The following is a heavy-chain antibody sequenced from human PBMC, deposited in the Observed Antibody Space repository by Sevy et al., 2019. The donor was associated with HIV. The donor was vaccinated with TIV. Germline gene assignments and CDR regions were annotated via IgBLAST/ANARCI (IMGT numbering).Heavy chain of an antibody. CDR2: ISDSGDTT. J-gene: IGHJ4*02. D-gene: IGHD6-13*01. Sequence: GGSLRLSCAASGFTFTNYAMNWVRQAPGKGLEWVSGISDSGDTTHYAESVKGRFTISRDNSKNTVSLQMNSLRAEDTAVYYCARDGSYSSTPAFDYWGQGTLVTVSS. CDR3: ARDGSYSSTPAFDY. CDR1: GFTFTNYA. V-gene: IGHV3-23*01.